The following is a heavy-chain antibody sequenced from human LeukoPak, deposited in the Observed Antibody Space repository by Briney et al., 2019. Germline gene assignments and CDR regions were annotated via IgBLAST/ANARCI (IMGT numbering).Heavy chain of an antibody. J-gene: IGHJ3*02. CDR1: GGTFSSYA. Sequence: SVKVSCTASGGTFSSYAISWVRQAPGQGLEWMGGIIPIFGTANYAQKFQGRVTITADKSTSTAYMELSSLRSEDTAVYYCAIGGIHPRAFDIWGQGTMVTVSS. CDR2: IIPIFGTA. V-gene: IGHV1-69*06. CDR3: AIGGIHPRAFDI. D-gene: IGHD5-18*01.